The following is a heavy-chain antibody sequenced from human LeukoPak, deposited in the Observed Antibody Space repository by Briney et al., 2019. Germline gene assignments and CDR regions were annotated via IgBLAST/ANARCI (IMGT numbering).Heavy chain of an antibody. V-gene: IGHV3-9*01. Sequence: GRSLRLCCAASGFTFDDYAMHWARQAPGKGLEWVSGISWNSGSIGYADSVKGRFTISRDNAKNSLYLQMNSLRAEDTALYYCAKDIAYYYDSSGYSANFDYWGQGTLVTVSS. CDR2: ISWNSGSI. CDR1: GFTFDDYA. J-gene: IGHJ4*02. D-gene: IGHD3-22*01. CDR3: AKDIAYYYDSSGYSANFDY.